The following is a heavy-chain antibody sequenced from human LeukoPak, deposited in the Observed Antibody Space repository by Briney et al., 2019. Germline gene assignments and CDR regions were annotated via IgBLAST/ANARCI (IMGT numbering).Heavy chain of an antibody. D-gene: IGHD3-10*01. CDR1: GITLSNYG. V-gene: IGHV3-23*01. CDR2: ISGSGFSA. CDR3: AKDLIDGITMVRGVIY. Sequence: GGSLRLSCAVSGITLSNYGMSWVRQAPGKGLEWVSLISGSGFSAYYADSVKGRFTISRDNSKNTLYVQMNSLRAEDTAVYYCAKDLIDGITMVRGVIYWGQGTLVTVSS. J-gene: IGHJ4*02.